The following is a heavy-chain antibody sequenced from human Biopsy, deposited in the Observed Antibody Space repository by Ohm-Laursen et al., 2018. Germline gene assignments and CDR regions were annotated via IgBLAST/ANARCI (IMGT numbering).Heavy chain of an antibody. V-gene: IGHV4-59*01. J-gene: IGHJ6*02. Sequence: GTLSLACTVSGGSISSDYWSWIRQTPGKGLEWIGYIYYSGSTNYNPSLKSRVTISVDTSKNQFSLRLNSVTAADTAVYYCARATNRTGWPYCYFYGMDVWGQGTTVTVSS. CDR2: IYYSGST. CDR1: GGSISSDY. D-gene: IGHD6-19*01. CDR3: ARATNRTGWPYCYFYGMDV.